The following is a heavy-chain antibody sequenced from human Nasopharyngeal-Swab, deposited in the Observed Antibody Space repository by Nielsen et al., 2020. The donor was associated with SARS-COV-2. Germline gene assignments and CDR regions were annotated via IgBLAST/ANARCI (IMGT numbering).Heavy chain of an antibody. CDR2: ISPSGGST. CDR1: GYTFTTYY. J-gene: IGHJ4*02. CDR3: ARGRDDDY. Sequence: ASVKVSCKASGYTFTTYYLHWVRQAPGQGLEWMGIISPSGGSTTYAQKFQGRVTMTTDTSTSTAYMELRSLRSDDTAVYYCARGRDDDYWGQGTLVTVSS. V-gene: IGHV1-46*01.